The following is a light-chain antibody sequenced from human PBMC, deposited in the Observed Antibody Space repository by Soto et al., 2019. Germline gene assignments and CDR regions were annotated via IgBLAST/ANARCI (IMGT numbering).Light chain of an antibody. CDR2: EVN. CDR3: SSFPSSSTPYV. CDR1: STDVGGYKY. V-gene: IGLV2-14*01. J-gene: IGLJ1*01. Sequence: QSALTQPASVSGSPGQSITISCTGTSTDVGGYKYVSWYQQHPGTAPKLMIFEVNGRPSGVSDRFSGSKSGNTASLTISGLQPEDEADYYCSSFPSSSTPYVFGTGTKVTVL.